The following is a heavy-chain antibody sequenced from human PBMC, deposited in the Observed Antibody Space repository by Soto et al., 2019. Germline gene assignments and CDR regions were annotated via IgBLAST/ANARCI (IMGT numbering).Heavy chain of an antibody. J-gene: IGHJ2*01. CDR2: INSDGSST. CDR3: ARAYYDSSGHYWYFDL. Sequence: EVQLVESGGGLVQPGGSLRLSCAASGFTFSSYWMHWVRQAPGKGLAWVSRINSDGSSTSYADSVKGRFTISRDNAKNTLYLQMNSLRAEDTAVYYCARAYYDSSGHYWYFDLWGRGTLVTVSS. V-gene: IGHV3-74*01. D-gene: IGHD3-22*01. CDR1: GFTFSSYW.